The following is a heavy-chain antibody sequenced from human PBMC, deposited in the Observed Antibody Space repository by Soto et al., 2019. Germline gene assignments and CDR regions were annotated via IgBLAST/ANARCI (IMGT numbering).Heavy chain of an antibody. CDR1: EFSFSSFE. D-gene: IGHD4-17*01. J-gene: IGHJ4*02. CDR3: ARDRPTTSPVVLDY. CDR2: ISAGGSII. V-gene: IGHV3-48*03. Sequence: DVQLVESGGALVQPGGSLRLSCAASEFSFSSFEMNWVRQAPGRGLEWVSYISAGGSIIYHADSVKGRFIISRDNAKNSRLPQMTSLRAEDTGVYYCARDRPTTSPVVLDYGGQGTLVTVSA.